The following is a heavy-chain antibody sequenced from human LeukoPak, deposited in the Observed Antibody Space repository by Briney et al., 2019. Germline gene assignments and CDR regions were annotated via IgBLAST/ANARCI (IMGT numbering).Heavy chain of an antibody. CDR3: ARAPSSSWYLNY. J-gene: IGHJ4*02. V-gene: IGHV3-21*05. CDR2: ISSSSSYI. CDR1: GFTFSSYS. Sequence: GGSLRLSCAASGFTFSSYSMNWVRQAPGKGLEWVSYISSSSSYIYYADSVKGRFTISRDSSKNTLYLQMNSLRAEDTAVYYCARAPSSSWYLNYWGQGTLVTVSS. D-gene: IGHD6-13*01.